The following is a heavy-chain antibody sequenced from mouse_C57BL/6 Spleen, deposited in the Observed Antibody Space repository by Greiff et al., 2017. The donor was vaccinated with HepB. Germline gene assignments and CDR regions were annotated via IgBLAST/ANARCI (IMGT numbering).Heavy chain of an antibody. D-gene: IGHD2-4*01. CDR2: ISSGSSTI. Sequence: EVMLVESGGGLVKPGGSLKLSCAASGFTFSDYGMHWVRQAPEKGLEWVAYISSGSSTIYYADTVKGRFTISRDNAKNTLFLQTTSLRSEDTAMYYCATHYDDYAMDYWGQGTSVTVSS. CDR1: GFTFSDYG. J-gene: IGHJ4*01. V-gene: IGHV5-17*01. CDR3: ATHYDDYAMDY.